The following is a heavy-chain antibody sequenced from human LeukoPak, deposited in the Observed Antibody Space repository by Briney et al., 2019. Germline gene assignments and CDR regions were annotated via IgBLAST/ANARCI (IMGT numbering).Heavy chain of an antibody. J-gene: IGHJ4*02. D-gene: IGHD4-17*01. CDR1: GGSISSSSYY. CDR3: ASKITVTIDY. Sequence: SETLSLTCTVSGGSISSSSYYWGWVRQPPGKGLEWIGSIYYSGSTYYNPSLKSRVTISVDTSKNQFSLKLSSVTAADTAVYYCASKITVTIDYWGQGTLVTVPS. CDR2: IYYSGST. V-gene: IGHV4-39*01.